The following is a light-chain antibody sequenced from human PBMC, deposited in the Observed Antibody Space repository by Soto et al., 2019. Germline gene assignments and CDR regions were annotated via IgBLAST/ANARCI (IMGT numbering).Light chain of an antibody. J-gene: IGKJ1*01. CDR2: GAS. CDR3: QQYDSSPRT. CDR1: QSVSSSF. V-gene: IGKV3-20*01. Sequence: EIVLTQSPGTLSLSPGERATLSCRASQSVSSSFLAWYQQKPGQAPRLLIYGASSRATGIPDRFSGSGSGTDFNLTISSLEPEDFAVYYCQQYDSSPRTFGQGTKVEIK.